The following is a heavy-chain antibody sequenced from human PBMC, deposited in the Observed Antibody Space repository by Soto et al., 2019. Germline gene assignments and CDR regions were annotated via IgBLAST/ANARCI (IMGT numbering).Heavy chain of an antibody. CDR1: GFNLRNYE. CDR2: ISGSNNNI. D-gene: IGHD2-21*02. CDR3: ATEELFGAHCYFFNY. J-gene: IGHJ4*02. Sequence: PGGSLRLACAVSGFNLRNYEMNWVRQVPGKGLEWISKISGSNNNIYYADSVKGRFTISRDNANNVLFLQMNSLRAEDTATYHCATEELFGAHCYFFNYWGQGALLTVSS. V-gene: IGHV3-48*03.